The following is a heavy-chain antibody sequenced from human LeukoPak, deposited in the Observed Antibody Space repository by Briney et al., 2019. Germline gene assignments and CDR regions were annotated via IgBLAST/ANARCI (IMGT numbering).Heavy chain of an antibody. CDR2: IIPIFGTA. Sequence: SVKVSCKASGGTFSSYAISWVRQAPGQGLEWMGGIIPIFGTANYAQKFQGRVTITADESTSTAYMELSSLRSEDTAVYYCARHLFIVGATTNIGWFDPWGQGTLVTVSS. J-gene: IGHJ5*02. V-gene: IGHV1-69*13. CDR3: ARHLFIVGATTNIGWFDP. CDR1: GGTFSSYA. D-gene: IGHD1-26*01.